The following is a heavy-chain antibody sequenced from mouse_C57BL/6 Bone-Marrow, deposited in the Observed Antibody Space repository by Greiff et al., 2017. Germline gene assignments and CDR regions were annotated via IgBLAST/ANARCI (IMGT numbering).Heavy chain of an antibody. Sequence: QVQLQQSGAELARPGASVKLSCKASGYTFTSYGISWVKQRTGQGLEWIGEIYPRSGNTYYNEKFKGKATLTADKSSSTAYMELRSLTSEDSAVYFCARRLPHYFDDWGQGTTLTVSS. V-gene: IGHV1-81*01. CDR2: IYPRSGNT. J-gene: IGHJ2*01. D-gene: IGHD6-1*01. CDR3: ARRLPHYFDD. CDR1: GYTFTSYG.